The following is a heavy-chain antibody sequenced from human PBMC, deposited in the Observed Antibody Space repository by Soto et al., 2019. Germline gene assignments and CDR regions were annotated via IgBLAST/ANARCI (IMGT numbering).Heavy chain of an antibody. D-gene: IGHD1-26*01. Sequence: GGSLRLSCAASGFTFSSYGMHWVRQAPGKGLEWVAVIWYDGSNKYYADSVKGRFTISRDNSKNTLYLQMNSLRAEDTAVYYCARVRSGYSYGEDSGSYWVPSKYYGMDVWGQGTTVTVSS. J-gene: IGHJ6*02. CDR2: IWYDGSNK. CDR3: ARVRSGYSYGEDSGSYWVPSKYYGMDV. CDR1: GFTFSSYG. V-gene: IGHV3-33*01.